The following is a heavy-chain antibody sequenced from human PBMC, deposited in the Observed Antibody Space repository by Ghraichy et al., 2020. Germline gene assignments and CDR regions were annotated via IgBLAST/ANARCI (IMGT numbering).Heavy chain of an antibody. J-gene: IGHJ6*02. CDR2: IIPIFGTA. D-gene: IGHD2-15*01. V-gene: IGHV1-69*06. CDR1: GGTFSSYA. CDR3: ARYCSGGSCYSSYYYGMDV. Sequence: SVKVSCKASGGTFSSYAISWVRQAPGQGLEWMGGIIPIFGTANYAQKFQGRVTITADKSTSTAYMELSSLRSEDTAVYYCARYCSGGSCYSSYYYGMDVWGQGTTVTVSS.